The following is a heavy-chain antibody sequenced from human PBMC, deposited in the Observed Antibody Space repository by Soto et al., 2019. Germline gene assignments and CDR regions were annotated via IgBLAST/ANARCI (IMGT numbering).Heavy chain of an antibody. J-gene: IGHJ6*03. CDR1: GGAISSYY. V-gene: IGHV4-59*01. Sequence: SSETLSLTCTVSGGAISSYYWSWIRQPPGKGLEWIGYVYSSGRTNYNPSLKSRVTISLDTSKNQFSLRLSSVTAADTAVYYCARAKSYDFWSSYPRPYFGYYYMDVWGKGTTVTVSS. CDR2: VYSSGRT. D-gene: IGHD3-3*01. CDR3: ARAKSYDFWSSYPRPYFGYYYMDV.